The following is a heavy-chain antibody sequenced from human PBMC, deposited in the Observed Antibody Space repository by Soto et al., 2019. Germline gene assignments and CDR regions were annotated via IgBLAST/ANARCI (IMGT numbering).Heavy chain of an antibody. CDR2: MNPDSGHT. J-gene: IGHJ5*02. V-gene: IGHV1-8*01. D-gene: IGHD6-6*01. CDR3: ARGRVRYSSSNSYDP. Sequence: ASVKVSCKASGYTFTSYDINWVRQATGQGPEWMGWMNPDSGHTGYARKFRDRISMTRNTSITTAYMELTSLRSDDTAIYYCARGRVRYSSSNSYDPWGWGTLVTVSS. CDR1: GYTFTSYD.